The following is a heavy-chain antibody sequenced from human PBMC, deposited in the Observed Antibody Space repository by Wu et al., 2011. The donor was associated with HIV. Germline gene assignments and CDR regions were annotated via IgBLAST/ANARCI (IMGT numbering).Heavy chain of an antibody. CDR3: ARSRRNPPAGFVPYYWFGELLITGGTTYYGMDV. V-gene: IGHV1-69*05. CDR2: IIPIFGTA. CDR1: GGTFSSYA. J-gene: IGHJ6*02. Sequence: QVQLVQSGAEVKKPGSSVKVSCKASGGTFSSYAISWVRQAPGQGLEWMGGIIPIFGTANYAQKFQGRVTITTDESTSTAYMELSSLRSEDTAVYYCARSRRNPPAGFVPYYWFGELLITGGTTYYGMDVWAKGPRSPSP. D-gene: IGHD3-10*01.